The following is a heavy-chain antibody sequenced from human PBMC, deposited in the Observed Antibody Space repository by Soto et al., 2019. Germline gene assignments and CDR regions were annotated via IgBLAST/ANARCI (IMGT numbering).Heavy chain of an antibody. V-gene: IGHV3-23*01. J-gene: IGHJ4*02. CDR3: AKDGSYYGSGSYYNDY. CDR1: GFTFSSYA. D-gene: IGHD3-10*01. Sequence: GGSLRLSCAASGFTFSSYAMSWVRQAPGKGLEWVSAISGSGGSTYYADSVKGRFTISRDNSKNTLYLQMNSLRAEDTAVYYCAKDGSYYGSGSYYNDYWGQGTLVTVSS. CDR2: ISGSGGST.